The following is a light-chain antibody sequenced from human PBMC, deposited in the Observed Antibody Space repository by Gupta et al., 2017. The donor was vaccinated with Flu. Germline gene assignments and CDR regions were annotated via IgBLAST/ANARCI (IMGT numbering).Light chain of an antibody. J-gene: IGKJ3*01. CDR2: DAS. CDR1: QSVSSY. CDR3: QQRSNWPPLT. V-gene: IGKV3-11*01. Sequence: EIVLTQSPATLSLSPGERATLSCRASQSVSSYLAWYQQKPGQAPRLLIYDASNRATGIPARFSGSGSGTDFTLTISSLEPEDFAVYYCQQRSNWPPLTFGHGTKVDIK.